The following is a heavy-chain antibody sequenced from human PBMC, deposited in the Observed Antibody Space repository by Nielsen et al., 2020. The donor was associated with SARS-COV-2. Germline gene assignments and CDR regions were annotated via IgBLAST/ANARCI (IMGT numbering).Heavy chain of an antibody. D-gene: IGHD5-12*01. CDR2: ISSSSRYI. J-gene: IGHJ6*02. V-gene: IGHV3-21*01. CDR3: ARDIVARYYYYGMDV. Sequence: GGSLRLSCAASGFTFSSYSMNWVRQAPGKGLEWVSSISSSSRYIYYADSVKGRFTISRDNAKNSLYLQMNSLRAEDTAVYYCARDIVARYYYYGMDVWGQGTTVTVSS. CDR1: GFTFSSYS.